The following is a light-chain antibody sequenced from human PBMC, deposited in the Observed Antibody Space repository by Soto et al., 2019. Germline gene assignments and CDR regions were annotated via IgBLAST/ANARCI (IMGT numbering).Light chain of an antibody. CDR1: QDISNY. CDR3: QKYNIAPHT. CDR2: AAS. V-gene: IGKV1-27*01. Sequence: DIQMTQSPSSLSASVGDRVTITCRTSQDISNYLAWYQQKPGKVPKLLIYAASTLQSGVPSRFSSGGSGTDFSLTISSLHPEDVATYYCQKYNIAPHTFGGGTKVEI. J-gene: IGKJ4*01.